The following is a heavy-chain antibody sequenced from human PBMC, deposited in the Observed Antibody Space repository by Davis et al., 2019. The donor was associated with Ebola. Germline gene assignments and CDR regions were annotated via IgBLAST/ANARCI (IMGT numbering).Heavy chain of an antibody. D-gene: IGHD2-2*01. CDR3: ARGTSGSFDY. CDR1: GYRFISYG. CDR2: ITTYNGNT. Sequence: ASVKVSCKASGYRFISYGFSWVRQAPGQGLEWMGWITTYNGNTNYAQNLQGRVTMTTDTSTSTVYMELRNLRFDDTAVYYCARGTSGSFDYWGQGTLVTVSS. J-gene: IGHJ4*02. V-gene: IGHV1-18*01.